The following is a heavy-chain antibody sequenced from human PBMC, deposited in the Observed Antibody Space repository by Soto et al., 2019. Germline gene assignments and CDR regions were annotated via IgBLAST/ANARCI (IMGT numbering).Heavy chain of an antibody. CDR1: GYTFTHYY. CDR3: ARDLAAGDH. Sequence: QVQLVQSGAEVKKPGASVKLSCRTSGYTFTHYYIHCVRQAPGQGLDWLEMINPASGSTNYAQDFLGRVTLTMDTSTTTVYMELSGLRAEDTAIFYCARDLAAGDHWGQGTLVTVSS. V-gene: IGHV1-46*01. D-gene: IGHD6-25*01. J-gene: IGHJ4*02. CDR2: INPASGST.